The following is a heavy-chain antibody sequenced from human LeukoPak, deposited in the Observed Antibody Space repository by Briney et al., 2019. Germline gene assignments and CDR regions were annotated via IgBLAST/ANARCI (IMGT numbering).Heavy chain of an antibody. CDR1: GGSISSYY. J-gene: IGHJ4*02. CDR2: IYTSGST. D-gene: IGHD1-26*01. Sequence: PSETLSLTRTVSGGSISSYYWSWIRQPPGKGLEWIGYIYTSGSTNYNPSLKSRVTISVDTSKNQFSLKLSSVTAADTAVYYCAGGYSGSYFVRTFDYWGQGALVTVSS. CDR3: AGGYSGSYFVRTFDY. V-gene: IGHV4-4*09.